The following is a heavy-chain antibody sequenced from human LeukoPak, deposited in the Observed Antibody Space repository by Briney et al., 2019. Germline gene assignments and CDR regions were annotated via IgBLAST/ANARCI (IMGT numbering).Heavy chain of an antibody. D-gene: IGHD6-6*01. CDR1: GGSISSYY. CDR2: IYYSGST. Sequence: SETLSLTCTVSGGSISSYYWSWIRQPPGKGLEWIGYIYYSGSTNYNPSLKSRVTISVDTSKNQFSLKRSSVTAADTAVYYCAGCPIAARPDYYYMDVWGKGTTVTVSS. CDR3: AGCPIAARPDYYYMDV. V-gene: IGHV4-59*01. J-gene: IGHJ6*03.